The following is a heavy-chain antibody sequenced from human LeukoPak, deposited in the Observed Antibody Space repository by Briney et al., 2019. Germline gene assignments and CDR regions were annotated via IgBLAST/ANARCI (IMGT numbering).Heavy chain of an antibody. CDR2: INPNSGGT. J-gene: IGHJ6*02. CDR1: GYTFTGYY. CDR3: AIKTDYDILTGYQYYYYYGMDV. D-gene: IGHD3-9*01. Sequence: ASVKVSCKASGYTFTGYYMHWVRQAPGQGLEWMGWINPNSGGTNYAQKFQGRVTMTRDTSVSTAYMELSRLRSDGTAVYYCAIKTDYDILTGYQYYYYYGMDVWGQGTTVTVSS. V-gene: IGHV1-2*02.